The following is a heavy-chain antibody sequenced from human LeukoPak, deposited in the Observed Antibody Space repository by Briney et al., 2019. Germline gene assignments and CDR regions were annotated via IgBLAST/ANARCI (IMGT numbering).Heavy chain of an antibody. CDR2: ISVDNGNT. CDR3: ARDSWARAYDIDY. CDR1: GFTFTNYG. V-gene: IGHV1-18*01. J-gene: IGHJ4*02. Sequence: ASVKVSCKASGFTFTNYGISWVRQSPGQGLEWMAWISVDNGNTIYIQKLQGRLTLTTDTSTSTAYMELRNLRSDDTAVYYCARDSWARAYDIDYWGQGTLVTVSS. D-gene: IGHD5-12*01.